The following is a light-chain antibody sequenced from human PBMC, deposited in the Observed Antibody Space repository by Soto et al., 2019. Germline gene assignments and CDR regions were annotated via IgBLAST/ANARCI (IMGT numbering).Light chain of an antibody. CDR2: GAS. CDR1: QSVSSSY. J-gene: IGKJ1*01. Sequence: EIVLTQSPGTLSLSPGERATLSCRASQSVSSSYLAWYQQKPGQAPRLLIYGASNRATGIPDRFSGSGSGTAFTLTISRLEPEDFAVYYWQQYGSSPRTFGQGTKVEIK. V-gene: IGKV3-20*01. CDR3: QQYGSSPRT.